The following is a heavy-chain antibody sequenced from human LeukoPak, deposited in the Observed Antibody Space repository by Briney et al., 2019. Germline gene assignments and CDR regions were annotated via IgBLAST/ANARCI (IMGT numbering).Heavy chain of an antibody. V-gene: IGHV1-46*01. Sequence: GASVKVSCKASGYTFTMYYFHWVRQAPGQGLEWMGMINPSDGATTYAQRFQGRVTMTRDTSTTTVYMDLRSLRSEDTAVYFCAREQRGGRSGSFGVLFASYYTYYYMDVWGRGTTVTVSS. CDR3: AREQRGGRSGSFGVLFASYYTYYYMDV. J-gene: IGHJ6*03. CDR1: GYTFTMYY. CDR2: INPSDGAT. D-gene: IGHD1-26*01.